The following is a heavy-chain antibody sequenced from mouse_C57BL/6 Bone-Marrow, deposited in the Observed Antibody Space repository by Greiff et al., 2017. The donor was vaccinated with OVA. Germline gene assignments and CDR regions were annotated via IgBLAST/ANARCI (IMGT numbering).Heavy chain of an antibody. J-gene: IGHJ4*01. CDR3: VRDRDYYGSSPLGAMDY. CDR2: IRSKSSNYAT. V-gene: IGHV10-3*01. D-gene: IGHD1-1*01. CDR1: GFTFNTYA. Sequence: EAGGGLVQPKGSLKLSCAASGFTFNTYAMHWVRQAPGKGLEWVARIRSKSSNYATYYADSVKDRFTISRDDSQSMLYLQMNNLKTEDTAMYYCVRDRDYYGSSPLGAMDYWGQGTSVTVSS.